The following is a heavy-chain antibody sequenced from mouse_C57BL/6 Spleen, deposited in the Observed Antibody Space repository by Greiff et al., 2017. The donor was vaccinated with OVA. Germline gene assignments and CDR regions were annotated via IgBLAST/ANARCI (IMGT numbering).Heavy chain of an antibody. D-gene: IGHD1-1*01. CDR3: ARGGTTVVAYYAMDY. CDR2: INPNYGTT. J-gene: IGHJ4*01. CDR1: GYSFTDYN. V-gene: IGHV1-39*01. Sequence: EVKLQESGPELVKPGASVKISCKASGYSFTDYNMNWVKQSNGKSLEWIGVINPNYGTTSYNQKFKGKATLTVDQSSSTAYMQLNSLTSEDSAVYYCARGGTTVVAYYAMDYWGQGTSVTVSS.